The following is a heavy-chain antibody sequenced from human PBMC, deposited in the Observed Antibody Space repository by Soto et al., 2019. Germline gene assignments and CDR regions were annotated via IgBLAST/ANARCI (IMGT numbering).Heavy chain of an antibody. Sequence: QVQLVESGGGVVQPGRSLRLSCVASGFTFSSYTMHWVRQAPGKGLEWVALLSYDGSYKYYADSVKGRFTISRDNPKNTLYLQMNSLRAEDSAVYYCGGQGYWGQGTLVTVSS. CDR3: GGQGY. CDR1: GFTFSSYT. J-gene: IGHJ4*02. V-gene: IGHV3-30-3*01. CDR2: LSYDGSYK.